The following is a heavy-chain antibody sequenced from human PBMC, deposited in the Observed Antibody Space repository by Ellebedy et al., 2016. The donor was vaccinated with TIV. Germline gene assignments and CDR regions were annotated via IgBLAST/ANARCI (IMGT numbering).Heavy chain of an antibody. V-gene: IGHV3-74*01. CDR1: GYTFSSYW. CDR2: IKSDESST. CDR3: ARDLYYGIDF. Sequence: GESLKISCAASGYTFSSYWMHWVRQVPGKGLVWVSHIKSDESSTNYADSVKGRFTISRDNAKNTLFLQMDSLRPEDTAVYYCARDLYYGIDFWGQGTTVTVSS. J-gene: IGHJ6*02. D-gene: IGHD2-8*01.